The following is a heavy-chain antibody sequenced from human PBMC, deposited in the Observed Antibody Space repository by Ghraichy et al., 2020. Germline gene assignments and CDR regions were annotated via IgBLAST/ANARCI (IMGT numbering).Heavy chain of an antibody. V-gene: IGHV4-39*01. CDR3: ARTVGYCTNGVCSNFDY. Sequence: SETLSLTCTVSGDSISSSSYYWGWIRQPPGKGLEWIGSIYYSGSTYYNPSLKSRVTISVDTSKNQFSLKLSSVTAADTAVYYCARTVGYCTNGVCSNFDYWGQGTLVTVSS. J-gene: IGHJ4*02. CDR2: IYYSGST. CDR1: GDSISSSSYY. D-gene: IGHD2-8*01.